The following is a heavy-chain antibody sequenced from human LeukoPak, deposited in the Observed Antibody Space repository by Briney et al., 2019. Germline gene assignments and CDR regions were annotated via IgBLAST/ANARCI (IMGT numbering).Heavy chain of an antibody. CDR1: GGSLSGYY. D-gene: IGHD2-15*01. CDR3: ARVPYCSGGSCNYYYYYGMDV. Sequence: SETLSLTCAVYGGSLSGYYWSWIRQPPGKGLVWIGEINHSGSTNYNPSLKSRVTISVDTSKNQFSLKLSSVTAADTAVYYCARVPYCSGGSCNYYYYYGMDVWGQGTTVTVSS. J-gene: IGHJ6*02. CDR2: INHSGST. V-gene: IGHV4-34*01.